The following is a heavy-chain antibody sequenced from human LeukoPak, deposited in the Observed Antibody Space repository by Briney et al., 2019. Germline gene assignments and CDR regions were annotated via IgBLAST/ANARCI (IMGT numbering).Heavy chain of an antibody. Sequence: ASVKVSCKASGYTFTSYDINWVRQATGQGLEWMGWMNPNSGNTGYAQKFQGRVTMTRNTSISTAYMELSSLRSEDTAVYYRASCLGVRGVMPPGSYYGMDVWGQGTTVTVSS. CDR2: MNPNSGNT. J-gene: IGHJ6*02. CDR3: ASCLGVRGVMPPGSYYGMDV. V-gene: IGHV1-8*01. CDR1: GYTFTSYD. D-gene: IGHD3-10*01.